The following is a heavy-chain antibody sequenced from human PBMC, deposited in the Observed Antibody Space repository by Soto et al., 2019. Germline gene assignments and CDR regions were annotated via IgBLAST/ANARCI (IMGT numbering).Heavy chain of an antibody. CDR1: VVSGIDSA. CDR3: AKAPLAFDI. Sequence: GCALRGWCAASVVSGIDSAMSWVRQAPGKGLEWVSSISASGAATYYADSVKGRFTISRDTSKDTVYLQMKRLRVEDTAVYYCAKAPLAFDIWGQGTLVTVSS. CDR2: ISASGAAT. V-gene: IGHV3-23*01. J-gene: IGHJ3*02.